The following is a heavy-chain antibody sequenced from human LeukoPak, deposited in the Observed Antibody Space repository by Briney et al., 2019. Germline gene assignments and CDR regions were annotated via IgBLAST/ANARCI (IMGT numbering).Heavy chain of an antibody. CDR3: ARARSGSYYYYYMDV. CDR2: INWNGGST. J-gene: IGHJ6*03. D-gene: IGHD3-10*01. Sequence: GGSLRLSCAASGFTFSSYGMHWVRQAPGKGLEWVSGINWNGGSTGYADSVKGRFTISRDNAKNSLYLQMNSLRAEDTALYYCARARSGSYYYYYMDVWGKGTTVTVSS. V-gene: IGHV3-20*04. CDR1: GFTFSSYG.